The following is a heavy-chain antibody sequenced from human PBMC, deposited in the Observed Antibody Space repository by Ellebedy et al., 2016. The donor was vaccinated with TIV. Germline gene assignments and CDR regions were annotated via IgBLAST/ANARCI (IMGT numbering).Heavy chain of an antibody. J-gene: IGHJ6*02. CDR2: MNPNSGNT. V-gene: IGHV1-8*03. CDR1: GYTFTSYD. Sequence: AASVKVSCKASGYTFTSYDINWVRQATGQGLEWMGWMNPNSGNTGYAQKFQARITITRNTSISTAYMELSSLRSEDTAVYYCARTGSRGGMDVWGQGTTVTVSS. D-gene: IGHD3-10*01. CDR3: ARTGSRGGMDV.